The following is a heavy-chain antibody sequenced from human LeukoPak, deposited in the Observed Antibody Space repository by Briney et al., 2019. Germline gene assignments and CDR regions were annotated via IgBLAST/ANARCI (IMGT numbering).Heavy chain of an antibody. Sequence: GSLRLSCAASGFTFSTYTMNWVRQSPGKGLEWIGEIYHSGSTTYNPSLTSRVTISLDKANNQFPLKLTSVTAADTALYYCARGEFYDTSASAYYFDSWGQGTLVSVSS. D-gene: IGHD3-22*01. CDR1: GFTFSTYTM. V-gene: IGHV4-4*02. CDR2: IYHSGST. CDR3: ARGEFYDTSASAYYFDS. J-gene: IGHJ4*02.